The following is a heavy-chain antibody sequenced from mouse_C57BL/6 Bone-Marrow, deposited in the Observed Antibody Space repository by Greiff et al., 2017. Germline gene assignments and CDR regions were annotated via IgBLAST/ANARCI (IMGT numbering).Heavy chain of an antibody. V-gene: IGHV1-54*01. CDR2: INPGSGGT. Sequence: QVQLKESGAELVRPGTSVKVSCKASGYAFTNYLIEWVKQRPGQGLEWIGVINPGSGGTNYNEKFKGKATLTADKSSSTAYMQLSSLTSEDSAVYFCARLIYYDYDYFDYWGQGTTLTGSS. CDR1: GYAFTNYL. D-gene: IGHD2-4*01. J-gene: IGHJ2*01. CDR3: ARLIYYDYDYFDY.